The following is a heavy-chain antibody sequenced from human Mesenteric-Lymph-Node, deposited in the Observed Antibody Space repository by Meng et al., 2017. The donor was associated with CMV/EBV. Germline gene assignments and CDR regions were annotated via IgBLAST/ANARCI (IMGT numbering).Heavy chain of an antibody. CDR1: GFNFRNSA. J-gene: IGHJ4*02. CDR2: VSGGGEIA. CDR3: AKDGAGPVVGVIFMEF. D-gene: IGHD2-21*01. Sequence: GESLKISCAASGFNFRNSAMSWVRQTPGKGLEWVSGVSGGGEIADYADSVKGRFTISRDNSKNTLYLQVNSLRAEDTAVYYCAKDGAGPVVGVIFMEFWGQGTLVTVSS. V-gene: IGHV3-23*01.